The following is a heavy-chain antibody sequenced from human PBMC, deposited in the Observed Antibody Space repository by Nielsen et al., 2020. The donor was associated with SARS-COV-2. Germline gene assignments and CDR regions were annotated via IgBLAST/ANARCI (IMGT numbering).Heavy chain of an antibody. D-gene: IGHD2-15*01. CDR2: INPSGGST. J-gene: IGHJ4*02. CDR3: ARGAYCSGGSCFRAGGDYFDY. V-gene: IGHV1-46*01. Sequence: WVRQAPGQGLEWMGIINPSGGSTSYAQKFQGRVTMTRDTSTSTVYMELSSLRSEDTAVYYCARGAYCSGGSCFRAGGDYFDYWGQGTLVTVSS.